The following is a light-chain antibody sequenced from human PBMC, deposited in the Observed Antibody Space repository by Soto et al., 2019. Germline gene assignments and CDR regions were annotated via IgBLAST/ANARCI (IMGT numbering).Light chain of an antibody. J-gene: IGKJ4*01. CDR1: QAISNY. CDR2: AAS. Sequence: DIQMTQSPSAMSASVGDRVTITCRASQAISNYLAWFQQKPGEAPKRLIYAASRLQSGVPSRFSGSGSGTEFTLTISSLQPEDFATYYCLQHNSYPLAFGGGTKVDIK. V-gene: IGKV1-17*03. CDR3: LQHNSYPLA.